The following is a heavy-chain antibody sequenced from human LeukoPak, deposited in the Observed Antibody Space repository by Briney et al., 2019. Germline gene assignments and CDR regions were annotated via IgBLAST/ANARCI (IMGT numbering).Heavy chain of an antibody. CDR1: GYTFTGYY. Sequence: ASVKVSCKASGYTFTGYYMHWVRQAPGQGLEWMGWINPNSGGTNYAQKFQGRVTMTRDTSISTAYMELSRLRSDDTAVYYCAGTYYDYVWGELNWYFDLWGRGTLVTVSS. V-gene: IGHV1-2*02. J-gene: IGHJ2*01. CDR2: INPNSGGT. D-gene: IGHD3-16*01. CDR3: AGTYYDYVWGELNWYFDL.